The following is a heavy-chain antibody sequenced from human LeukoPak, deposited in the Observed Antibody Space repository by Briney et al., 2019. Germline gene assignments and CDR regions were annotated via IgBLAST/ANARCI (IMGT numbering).Heavy chain of an antibody. CDR2: ISAYNGNT. CDR1: GYTFTSYG. Sequence: VASVKVSCKASGYTFTSYGISWVRQAPGQGLEWMGWISAYNGNTNYAQKLQGRVTMTTDTSTSTAYMELRSLRSDDTAVYYCARGSVVVTAIPYFDYWGQGTLVTVSS. D-gene: IGHD2-21*02. V-gene: IGHV1-18*01. CDR3: ARGSVVVTAIPYFDY. J-gene: IGHJ4*02.